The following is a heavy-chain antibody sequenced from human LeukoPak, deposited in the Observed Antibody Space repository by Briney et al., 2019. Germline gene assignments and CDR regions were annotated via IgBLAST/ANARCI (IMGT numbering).Heavy chain of an antibody. J-gene: IGHJ5*02. V-gene: IGHV4-34*01. Sequence: SETLSLTCAVYGGSFSGYYWSWIRQAPGKGLEWIGEINHSGSFNYNPSLKSRLLILVDTSKNQFSLKLSSVTAADTAVYYCARVTYCTTTSCHPLGWFDPWGQGTLVTVSS. CDR3: ARVTYCTTTSCHPLGWFDP. D-gene: IGHD2-8*01. CDR1: GGSFSGYY. CDR2: INHSGSF.